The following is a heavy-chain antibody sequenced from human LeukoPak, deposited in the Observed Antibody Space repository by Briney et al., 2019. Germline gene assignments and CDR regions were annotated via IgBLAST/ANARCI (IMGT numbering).Heavy chain of an antibody. Sequence: SETLSLTCAVYGGSFSGYYWSWIRRPPGRGLEWIGEINHSGSTNYNPSLKSRVTISVDTSKNQFSLKLSSVTAADTAVYYCARGIPAVLWGQGTLVTVSS. V-gene: IGHV4-34*01. CDR2: INHSGST. D-gene: IGHD6-19*01. J-gene: IGHJ4*02. CDR1: GGSFSGYY. CDR3: ARGIPAVL.